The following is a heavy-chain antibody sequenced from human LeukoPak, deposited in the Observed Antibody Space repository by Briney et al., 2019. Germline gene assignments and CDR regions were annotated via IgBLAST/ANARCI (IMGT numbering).Heavy chain of an antibody. V-gene: IGHV4-59*01. CDR1: GGSITSDY. Sequence: SETLSLTCTVSGGSITSDYWSWIRQPPGKGLEWIGFISKSGGTNYNPSLKSRVSISIDTSKNQFSLNLSSVTAADTAVFYCSRVPPIGAWRFDSWGQGTLVTVSS. CDR3: SRVPPIGAWRFDS. CDR2: ISKSGGT. D-gene: IGHD3-16*01. J-gene: IGHJ4*02.